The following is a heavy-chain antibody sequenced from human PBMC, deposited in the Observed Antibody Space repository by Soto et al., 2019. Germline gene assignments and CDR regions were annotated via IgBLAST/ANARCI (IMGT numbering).Heavy chain of an antibody. CDR2: ISGYNGNT. Sequence: QVQVVQSGDEVKKPGASVKVSCKASGYTFTNYGFSWVRQAPGQGLEWMGWISGYNGNTKYAEKFQGRVTMTTDTSTSTAHMELWSLRSDDTAVYYCAREGQAPYYYYGMDVWGQGTAVTVSS. CDR1: GYTFTNYG. V-gene: IGHV1-18*01. CDR3: AREGQAPYYYYGMDV. J-gene: IGHJ6*02.